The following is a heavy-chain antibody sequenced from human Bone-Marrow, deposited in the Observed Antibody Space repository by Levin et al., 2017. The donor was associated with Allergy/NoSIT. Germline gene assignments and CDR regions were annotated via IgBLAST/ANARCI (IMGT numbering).Heavy chain of an antibody. CDR1: GGSVSSGSYY. D-gene: IGHD5-18*01. Sequence: SETLSLTCTVSGGSVSSGSYYWSWIRQPPGKGLEWIGYIYYSGSTNYNPSLKSRVTISVDTSKNQFSLKLSSVTAADTAVYYCARVRTAMVSDYFDYWGQGTLVTVSS. CDR2: IYYSGST. J-gene: IGHJ4*02. CDR3: ARVRTAMVSDYFDY. V-gene: IGHV4-61*01.